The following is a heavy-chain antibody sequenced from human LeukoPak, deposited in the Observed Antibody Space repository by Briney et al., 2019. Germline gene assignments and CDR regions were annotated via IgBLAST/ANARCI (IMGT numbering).Heavy chain of an antibody. CDR3: TRRSLQQYTTSFDY. V-gene: IGHV4-61*01. Sequence: SETLSLTCTVSGDSVNSGSYYWSWIRQPPGKGLEWIGYIYYSGSTNYNPSLKSRVTISVDTSKNQFSLKLSSVTAADTAVYYCTRRSLQQYTTSFDYWGQGTLVTVSS. J-gene: IGHJ4*02. CDR1: GDSVNSGSYY. D-gene: IGHD2-2*02. CDR2: IYYSGST.